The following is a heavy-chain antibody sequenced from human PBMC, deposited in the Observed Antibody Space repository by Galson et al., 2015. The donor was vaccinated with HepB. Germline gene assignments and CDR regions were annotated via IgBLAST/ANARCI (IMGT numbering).Heavy chain of an antibody. D-gene: IGHD4-17*01. Sequence: SVKVSCKASKSSFSNSYIHWVRQAPGQGLEWMGVITPSGENTTYAQKFQGRLIMTRHTSTSTVYLHLSSLKSEDTAVYYCARDRVTDYAGSCFDPWGQGTLATVSS. J-gene: IGHJ5*02. CDR2: ITPSGENT. CDR1: KSSFSNSY. CDR3: ARDRVTDYAGSCFDP. V-gene: IGHV1-46*01.